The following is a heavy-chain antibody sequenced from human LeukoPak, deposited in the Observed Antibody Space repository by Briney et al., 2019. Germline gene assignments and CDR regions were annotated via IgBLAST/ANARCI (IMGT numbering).Heavy chain of an antibody. Sequence: GGSLRLSCAASGFTFSSYWMHWVRQAPGKGLVWVSRINSDGSSTSYADSVKGRFTISRDNAKNTLYLQMNSLRAEDTAVYYCATHYGGNSVYFDYWGQGTLVTVSS. CDR2: INSDGSST. D-gene: IGHD4-23*01. CDR3: ATHYGGNSVYFDY. CDR1: GFTFSSYW. J-gene: IGHJ4*02. V-gene: IGHV3-74*01.